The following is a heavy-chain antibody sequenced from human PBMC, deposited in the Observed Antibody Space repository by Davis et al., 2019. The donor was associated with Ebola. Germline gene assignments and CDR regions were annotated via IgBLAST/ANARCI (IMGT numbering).Heavy chain of an antibody. CDR3: AKEAGRYGSGSYVTN. CDR1: GFIFSAYS. V-gene: IGHV3-23*01. D-gene: IGHD3-10*01. CDR2: ISGSGSDT. J-gene: IGHJ4*02. Sequence: GESLKISCAGSGFIFSAYSMAWVRQAPGKGLEWVSSISGSGSDTSHADSVKGRFSISRDNSKNTLYLQMNSLRAEDTALYYCAKEAGRYGSGSYVTNWGQGTLVAVSS.